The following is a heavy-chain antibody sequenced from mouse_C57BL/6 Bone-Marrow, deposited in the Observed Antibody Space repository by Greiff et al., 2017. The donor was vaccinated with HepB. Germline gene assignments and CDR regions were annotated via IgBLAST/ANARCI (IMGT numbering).Heavy chain of an antibody. CDR3: ARVGTRAWFAY. Sequence: EVKLVESEGGLVQPGSSMKLSCTASGFTFSDYYMAWVRQVPEKGLEWVANINYDGSSTYYLDSLKSRFIISRDNAKNILYLQMSSLKSEDTATYYCARVGTRAWFAYWGQGTLVTVSA. V-gene: IGHV5-16*01. D-gene: IGHD3-3*01. J-gene: IGHJ3*01. CDR1: GFTFSDYY. CDR2: INYDGSST.